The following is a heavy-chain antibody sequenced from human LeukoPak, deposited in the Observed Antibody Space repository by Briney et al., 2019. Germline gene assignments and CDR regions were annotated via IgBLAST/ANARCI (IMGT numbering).Heavy chain of an antibody. J-gene: IGHJ4*02. Sequence: SETLSLTCAVYGGSFSDYYWSWIRQPPGKGLEWIGEINHSGSTNYNPSLKSRVTISVATSKIQFSLKLSSVTAADTAMYYCARTRGYSYAYFGYWGQGTLVTVSS. D-gene: IGHD5-18*01. CDR2: INHSGST. CDR1: GGSFSDYY. V-gene: IGHV4-34*01. CDR3: ARTRGYSYAYFGY.